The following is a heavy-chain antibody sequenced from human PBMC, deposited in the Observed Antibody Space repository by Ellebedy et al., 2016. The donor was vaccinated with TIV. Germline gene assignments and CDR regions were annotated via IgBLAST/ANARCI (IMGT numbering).Heavy chain of an antibody. V-gene: IGHV3-33*08. J-gene: IGHJ4*02. Sequence: GGSLRLSCAAAGFTFGSYGMHWVRQAPGKGLEWVAVIWYDGSQKYYVDSVKGRFTISRDNSRNTLHLQMSSLRVEDTAVYYCARGRYSYHTGTLGVEHWGQGTRVTVSS. CDR1: GFTFGSYG. CDR3: ARGRYSYHTGTLGVEH. D-gene: IGHD5-18*01. CDR2: IWYDGSQK.